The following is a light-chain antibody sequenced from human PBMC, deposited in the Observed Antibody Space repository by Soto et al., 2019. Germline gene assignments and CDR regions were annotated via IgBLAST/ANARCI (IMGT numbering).Light chain of an antibody. Sequence: QSVLTQPPSASGTPGQRVTISCSGSSSNIGSNTVNWYQQLPGTAPKLLIYSNNQRPSGVPDRFSGSKSGTSASLAISGLQSEDEADYYCAACDDSLNGARVFGGGTKLTVL. CDR1: SSNIGSNT. J-gene: IGLJ2*01. CDR2: SNN. CDR3: AACDDSLNGARV. V-gene: IGLV1-44*01.